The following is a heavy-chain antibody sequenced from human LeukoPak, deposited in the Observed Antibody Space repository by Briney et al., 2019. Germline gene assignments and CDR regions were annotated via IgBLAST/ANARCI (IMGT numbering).Heavy chain of an antibody. CDR3: AKGWGYYYDSSGPDY. CDR1: GFTFDDYA. D-gene: IGHD3-22*01. Sequence: GGSLRLSCAASGFTFDDYAMHWVRQAPGKGLEWVSGISWNSGSIGYADSVKGRFTISRDNAKNSLYLQMNSLRAEDMALYYCAKGWGYYYDSSGPDYWGQGTLVTVSS. J-gene: IGHJ4*02. CDR2: ISWNSGSI. V-gene: IGHV3-9*03.